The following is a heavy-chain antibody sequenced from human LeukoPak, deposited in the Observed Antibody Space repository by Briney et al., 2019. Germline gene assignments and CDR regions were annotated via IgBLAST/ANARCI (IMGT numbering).Heavy chain of an antibody. V-gene: IGHV5-51*01. CDR2: IYPGDSDT. CDR3: AKFAGTTVTTGRGAFDI. D-gene: IGHD4-17*01. Sequence: GESLKISCKGSGYSFTSFWIGWVRQMSGKGLEWMGIIYPGDSDTRYSPSSQGQVTISVDKSISTAYLQWSSLKASDTAMYYCAKFAGTTVTTGRGAFDIWGQGTMVTVSS. CDR1: GYSFTSFW. J-gene: IGHJ3*02.